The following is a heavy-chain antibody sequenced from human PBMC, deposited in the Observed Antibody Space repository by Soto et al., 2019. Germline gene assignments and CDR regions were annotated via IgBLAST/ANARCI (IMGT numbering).Heavy chain of an antibody. J-gene: IGHJ4*02. D-gene: IGHD3-16*01. CDR2: ISPGGDNT. Sequence: EVQLLESGGGLVQPGGSLRLACAASGFTFRSYAMSWVRQAPGKGLEWVSIISPGGDNTYYADPGKGRFTISRDNSRDTLYLQLNSLRAEDTAFYYFAKPENVASWGKGPDYWGQGTLVSVSS. CDR3: AKPENVASWGKGPDY. CDR1: GFTFRSYA. V-gene: IGHV3-23*01.